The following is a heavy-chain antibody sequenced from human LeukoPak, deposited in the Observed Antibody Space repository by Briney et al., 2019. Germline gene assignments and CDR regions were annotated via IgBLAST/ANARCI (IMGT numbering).Heavy chain of an antibody. D-gene: IGHD2-15*01. CDR2: IYSGGST. CDR3: AKLGTPRDY. V-gene: IGHV3-53*05. Sequence: PGGSLRLSCAASGVTVGNNYMNWVRQAPGKGLEWVSLIYSGGSTHYADSVKGRFTISRDNSKNSLYLQMNSLRTEDTALYYCAKLGTPRDYWGQGTLVTVSS. J-gene: IGHJ4*02. CDR1: GVTVGNNY.